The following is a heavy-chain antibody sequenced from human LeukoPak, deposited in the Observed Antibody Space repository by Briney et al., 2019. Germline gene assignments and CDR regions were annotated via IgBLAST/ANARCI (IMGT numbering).Heavy chain of an antibody. CDR3: AKTLGEMATIGLFDY. D-gene: IGHD5-24*01. V-gene: IGHV3-23*01. CDR2: ISGSGGST. J-gene: IGHJ4*02. CDR1: GFTYSSYA. Sequence: GGSLRLSCAASGFTYSSYAMSWVRQAPGKGLEWVSAISGSGGSTYYADSVKGRFTISRDNSKNTLYLQMNSLRAEDTAVYYCAKTLGEMATIGLFDYWGQGTLVTVSS.